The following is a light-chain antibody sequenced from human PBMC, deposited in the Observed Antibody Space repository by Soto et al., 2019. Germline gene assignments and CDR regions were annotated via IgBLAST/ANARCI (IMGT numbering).Light chain of an antibody. J-gene: IGKJ5*01. CDR3: QQYYSYLLT. Sequence: DIQMTQSPSSLSASVGDTVTITCQASQDINKFLNWYQQKPGKAPKLLIYDVSNLETGVPSRFSGSGSETDFTLTISCLQSEDFATYYCQQYYSYLLTFGQGTRLEIK. V-gene: IGKV1-33*01. CDR2: DVS. CDR1: QDINKF.